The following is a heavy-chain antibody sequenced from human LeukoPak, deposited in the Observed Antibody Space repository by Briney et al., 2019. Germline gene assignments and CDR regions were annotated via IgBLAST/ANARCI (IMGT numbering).Heavy chain of an antibody. D-gene: IGHD5-18*01. CDR3: ARGIKVDTFYYFDY. Sequence: AGGSLRLSCAASGFTFSSYAMHWVRQAPGKGLEYVSAISSNGGSTYYANSVKGRFTISRDNSKNTLYLQMGSLRAGDMAVYYCARGIKVDTFYYFDYWGQGTLVTVSS. V-gene: IGHV3-64*01. J-gene: IGHJ4*02. CDR1: GFTFSSYA. CDR2: ISSNGGST.